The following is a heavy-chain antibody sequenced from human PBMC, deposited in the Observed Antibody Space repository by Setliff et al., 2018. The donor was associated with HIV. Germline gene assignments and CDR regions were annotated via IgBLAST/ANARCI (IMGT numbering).Heavy chain of an antibody. CDR1: GHSITSDYQ. J-gene: IGHJ4*02. Sequence: KTSETLSLTCTVSGHSITSDYQWGWIRQPPGKGLEWIGSIYHSGSTYYNPSLKSRVTISVDTTKSQISLKLISVTAADTAVFYCVRVDYGDYDFVYWGQGTLVTVSS. V-gene: IGHV4-38-2*02. CDR3: VRVDYGDYDFVY. CDR2: IYHSGST. D-gene: IGHD4-17*01.